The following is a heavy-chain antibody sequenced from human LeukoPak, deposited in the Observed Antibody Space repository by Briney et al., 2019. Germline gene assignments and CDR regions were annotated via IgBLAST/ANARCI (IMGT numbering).Heavy chain of an antibody. CDR3: AKVASGSYYNWPFDY. V-gene: IGHV3-23*01. D-gene: IGHD1-26*01. CDR1: GFTFSNYG. CDR2: ISSIDGST. Sequence: GGSLRLSCAVSGFTFSNYGMSWVRQAPGKGLEWVSGISSIDGSTYYADSVKGRFTVSRDNSKNTLYLQMNSLRAEDTAVYYCAKVASGSYYNWPFDYWGQGTLVTVSS. J-gene: IGHJ4*02.